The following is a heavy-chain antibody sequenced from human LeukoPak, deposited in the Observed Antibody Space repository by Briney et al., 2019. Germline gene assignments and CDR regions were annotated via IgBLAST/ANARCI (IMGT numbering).Heavy chain of an antibody. CDR3: ARVGGSGSYYYLDYFDH. CDR2: INAGNGNT. Sequence: GASVTVSCRASGYTFTSYAMHWVRQAPGQRLEWMGWINAGNGNTKYSQKFQGRVTITRDTSASTAYMELSSLRSEDTAVYYCARVGGSGSYYYLDYFDHWGQGTLVTVSS. V-gene: IGHV1-3*01. J-gene: IGHJ4*02. D-gene: IGHD3-10*01. CDR1: GYTFTSYA.